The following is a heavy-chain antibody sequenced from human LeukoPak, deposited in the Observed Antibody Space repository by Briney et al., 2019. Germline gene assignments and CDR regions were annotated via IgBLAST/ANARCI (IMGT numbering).Heavy chain of an antibody. CDR1: GFIVSGDY. J-gene: IGHJ5*02. Sequence: GGSLRLSCAASGFIVSGDYMSWVRQAPGNGLEWVSGINWNGGSTGYADSVKGRFTISRDNAKNSLYLQMNSLRAEDTALYYCAREQGMVRGSWFDPWGQGTLVTVSS. D-gene: IGHD3-10*01. CDR2: INWNGGST. V-gene: IGHV3-20*04. CDR3: AREQGMVRGSWFDP.